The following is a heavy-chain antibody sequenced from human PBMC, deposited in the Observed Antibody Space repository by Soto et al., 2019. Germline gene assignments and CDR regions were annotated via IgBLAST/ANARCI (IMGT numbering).Heavy chain of an antibody. V-gene: IGHV4-34*01. CDR2: INHSGST. CDR1: GGSFSGYY. CDR3: ARQMVVVVAIGAFDI. Sequence: QGQLQQWGAGLLKPSETLSLTCAVYGGSFSGYYWSWIRQPPGKGLEWIGEINHSGSTNNNPSLKSRVTIAVDTSKNQFSLKLSSVTAADTAVYYCARQMVVVVAIGAFDIWGQGTMVTVSS. J-gene: IGHJ3*02. D-gene: IGHD2-15*01.